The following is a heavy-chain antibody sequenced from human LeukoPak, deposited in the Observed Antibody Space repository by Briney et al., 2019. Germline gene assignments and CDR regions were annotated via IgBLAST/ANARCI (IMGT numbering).Heavy chain of an antibody. Sequence: GESLKISCKGSGYSFTSYWIGWVRQMPGKGLEWMGIIYPGDSDTRYSPSFQGQVTISADKSISTAYLQWSSLKASDTAMYYCARSLDSSGYYPLDAFDIWGQGTMATVSS. CDR3: ARSLDSSGYYPLDAFDI. J-gene: IGHJ3*02. CDR2: IYPGDSDT. V-gene: IGHV5-51*01. CDR1: GYSFTSYW. D-gene: IGHD3-22*01.